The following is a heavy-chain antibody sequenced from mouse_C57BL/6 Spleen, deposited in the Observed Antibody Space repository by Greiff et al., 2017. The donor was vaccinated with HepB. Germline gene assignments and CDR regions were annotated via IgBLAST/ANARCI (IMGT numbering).Heavy chain of an antibody. Sequence: QVQLQQSGPELVRPGASVKISCKAPGYTFTSHWMQWVRQRPGQGLEWIGEIFPGSGSTDYNEKLKGKATLTVDTSSSPAYMQLSSLTSDDSSVYFCARSPNADVAYWGQGTLVTVSA. CDR3: ARSPNADVAY. J-gene: IGHJ3*01. V-gene: IGHV1-56*01. CDR1: GYTFTSHW. CDR2: IFPGSGST.